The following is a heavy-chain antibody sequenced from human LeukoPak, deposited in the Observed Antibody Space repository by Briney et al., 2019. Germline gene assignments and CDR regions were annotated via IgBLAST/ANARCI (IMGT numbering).Heavy chain of an antibody. J-gene: IGHJ4*02. CDR1: GFSFGNYA. CDR2: ISASGGTT. CDR3: ARPPGSSWTPTYFDY. Sequence: GGSLRLSCATSGFSFGNYAMNWVRQAPGKGLEWVSGISASGGTTYYADSVRGRFTISRDNSKNTLFLQVNSLRAEDTAVYYCARPPGSSWTPTYFDYWGQGTLVTVSS. D-gene: IGHD6-13*01. V-gene: IGHV3-23*01.